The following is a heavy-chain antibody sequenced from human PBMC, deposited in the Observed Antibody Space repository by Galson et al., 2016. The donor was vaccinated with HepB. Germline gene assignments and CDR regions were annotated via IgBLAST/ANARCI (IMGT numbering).Heavy chain of an antibody. Sequence: SVKVSCKASGHTFTSYYIHWVRQAPGQGLEWMGIINPRSSNTNYAQKFQGRVTMTRDTSTSTVYMQLSSLRSDDTAVYYCAAALDDYYYDMDVWGQGTTVTVS. D-gene: IGHD6-13*01. V-gene: IGHV1-46*01. CDR2: INPRSSNT. CDR1: GHTFTSYY. CDR3: AAALDDYYYDMDV. J-gene: IGHJ6*02.